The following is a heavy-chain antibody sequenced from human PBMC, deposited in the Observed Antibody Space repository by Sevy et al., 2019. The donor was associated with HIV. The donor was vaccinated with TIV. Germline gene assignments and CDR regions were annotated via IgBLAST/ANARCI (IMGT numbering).Heavy chain of an antibody. CDR2: IYPTDSHI. CDR1: GYNFSGYW. V-gene: IGHV5-51*01. Sequence: GESLKISCKGSGYNFSGYWVGWVRQMPGKGLEWMGIIYPTDSHIIYSPSLQGQVTISVDKSITTAYLQWRSLKTSDVAIYYCARSSFYYDNSGFYPFDFWGQGTLVTVSS. D-gene: IGHD3-22*01. J-gene: IGHJ4*02. CDR3: ARSSFYYDNSGFYPFDF.